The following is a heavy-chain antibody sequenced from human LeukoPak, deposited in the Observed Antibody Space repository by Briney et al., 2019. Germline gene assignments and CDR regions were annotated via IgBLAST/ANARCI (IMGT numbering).Heavy chain of an antibody. Sequence: GGSLRLSCAASGFTVSSNFMSWVRQAPGKGLEWVSVIYTGGSTYFIDSVKGRFTISRDNSKNTLYLQMNSLRAEDTAVYYCARGNGYNSAFGYWGQGTLVTVSS. J-gene: IGHJ4*02. D-gene: IGHD5-24*01. CDR1: GFTVSSNF. CDR2: IYTGGST. CDR3: ARGNGYNSAFGY. V-gene: IGHV3-66*01.